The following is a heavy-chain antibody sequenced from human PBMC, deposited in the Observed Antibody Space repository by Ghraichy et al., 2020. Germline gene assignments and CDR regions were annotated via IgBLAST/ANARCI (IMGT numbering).Heavy chain of an antibody. D-gene: IGHD6-19*01. CDR2: VSGGGGST. V-gene: IGHV3-23*01. CDR1: GFAFSNYA. Sequence: GGSLRLSCAASGFAFSNYAMGWVRQAPGKGLEWVSTVSGGGGSTYYADSVKGRFTISRDNSKNTVYLQMNSLRVEDTAVYYCAKDLYVSGRFEIGMDCWGQGTLVTVSS. CDR3: AKDLYVSGRFEIGMDC. J-gene: IGHJ4*02.